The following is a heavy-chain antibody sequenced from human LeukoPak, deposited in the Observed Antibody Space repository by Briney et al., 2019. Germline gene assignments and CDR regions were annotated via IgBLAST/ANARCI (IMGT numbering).Heavy chain of an antibody. V-gene: IGHV3-53*01. CDR2: IYSGGTT. J-gene: IGHJ5*01. CDR1: GFTFSSYA. CDR3: ARAYGGSYYDS. D-gene: IGHD1-26*01. Sequence: PGGSLRLSCAASGFTFSSYAMHWVRQAPGKGREWVSLIYSGGTTFYADSVKGRFTISRDNSKNTLFLQMNSLRAEDTAMYYCARAYGGSYYDSWGQGTLVTVSS.